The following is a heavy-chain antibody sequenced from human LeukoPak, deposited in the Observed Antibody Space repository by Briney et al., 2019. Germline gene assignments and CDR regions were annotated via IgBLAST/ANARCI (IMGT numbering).Heavy chain of an antibody. CDR2: IKSKTDGGTT. D-gene: IGHD5-18*01. CDR1: GFTLSNAW. CDR3: TTGEVAMGRGVDY. V-gene: IGHV3-15*01. J-gene: IGHJ4*02. Sequence: GGSLRLSCAASGFTLSNAWMSWVRQAPGKGLEWVGRIKSKTDGGTTDYAAPVKGRFTISRDDSKNTLYLQMNSLKTEDTAVYYCTTGEVAMGRGVDYWGKETLFTVSS.